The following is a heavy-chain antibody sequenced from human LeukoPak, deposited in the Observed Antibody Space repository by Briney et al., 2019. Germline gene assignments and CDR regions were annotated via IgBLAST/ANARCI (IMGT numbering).Heavy chain of an antibody. CDR1: GFTFSSYS. J-gene: IGHJ4*02. Sequence: GGSLRLSCAASGFTFSSYSMNWVRQAPGKGPEWVSSISSSSSYIYYADSVKGRFAISRDNAKNSLYLQMNSLRAEDTAVYYCARSLVDIVATVPDYWGQGTLVTVSS. CDR3: ARSLVDIVATVPDY. CDR2: ISSSSSYI. V-gene: IGHV3-21*01. D-gene: IGHD5-12*01.